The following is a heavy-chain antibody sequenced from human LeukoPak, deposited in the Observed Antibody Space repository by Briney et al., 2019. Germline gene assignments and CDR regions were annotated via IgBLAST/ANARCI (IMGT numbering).Heavy chain of an antibody. Sequence: ETLSLTCTVSGGSISSSNYYWGWIRQAPGKGLEWVSAISGSGGGTYYADSVKGRFTISRDNSKNTLYLQMNSLRADDTAVYYCAKAPRGYYDSGGLYFMDVWGKGTTVTVSS. D-gene: IGHD3-22*01. CDR2: ISGSGGGT. CDR3: AKAPRGYYDSGGLYFMDV. CDR1: GGSISSSNYY. V-gene: IGHV3-23*01. J-gene: IGHJ6*03.